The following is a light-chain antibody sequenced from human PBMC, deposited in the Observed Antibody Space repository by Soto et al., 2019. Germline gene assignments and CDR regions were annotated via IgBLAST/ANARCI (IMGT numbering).Light chain of an antibody. CDR1: QSISSY. CDR2: AAS. V-gene: IGKV1-39*01. J-gene: IGKJ2*01. Sequence: DIQMTQSPSSLSASVGDRVTITCRASQSISSYLNWYQQKPGKAPKLLIYAASSLQSGVPSRFSGSGSGTDFTLTISSLQPEDFATYYCQQSYSTPHMYTFGQGT. CDR3: QQSYSTPHMYT.